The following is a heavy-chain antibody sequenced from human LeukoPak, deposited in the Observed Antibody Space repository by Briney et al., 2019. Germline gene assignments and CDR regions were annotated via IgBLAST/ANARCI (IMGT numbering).Heavy chain of an antibody. CDR2: ISWNSGTR. CDR3: AKDRAFGGVTVISAFDI. Sequence: GRSLRLSCAASGFTFDDYATHWVRQAPGKGLEWVSGISWNSGTRGYVDSVKGRFTISRDNAKNSLYLQMNSLRAEDTALYYCAKDRAFGGVTVISAFDIWGQGTMVTVSS. D-gene: IGHD3-16*02. CDR1: GFTFDDYA. J-gene: IGHJ3*02. V-gene: IGHV3-9*01.